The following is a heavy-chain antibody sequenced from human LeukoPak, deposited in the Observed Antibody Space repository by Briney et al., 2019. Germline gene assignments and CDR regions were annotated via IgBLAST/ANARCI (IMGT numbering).Heavy chain of an antibody. J-gene: IGHJ6*03. CDR2: ISSSSSYI. V-gene: IGHV3-21*01. Sequence: GGSLRLSCAASGFTFSSYSMNWVRQAPGKGLEWVSSISSSSSYIYYADSVKGRFTISRDNAKNSLYLQMNSLRAEDTAVYYCARVSGWEYSSSWHKNYYYYYYMDVWGKGTTVTVSS. CDR1: GFTFSSYS. CDR3: ARVSGWEYSSSWHKNYYYYYYMDV. D-gene: IGHD6-13*01.